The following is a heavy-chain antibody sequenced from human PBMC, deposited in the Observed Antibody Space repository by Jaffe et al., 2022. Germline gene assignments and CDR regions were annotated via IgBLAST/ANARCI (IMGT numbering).Heavy chain of an antibody. CDR1: GFTFGDYA. CDR3: TRDSSGWYEGLGY. V-gene: IGHV3-49*04. Sequence: EVQLVESGGGLVQPGRSLRLSCTASGFTFGDYAMSWVRQAPGKGLEWVGFIRSKAYGGTTEYAASVKGRFTISRDDSKSIAYLQMNSLKTEDTAVYYCTRDSSGWYEGLGYWGQGTLVTVSS. J-gene: IGHJ4*02. D-gene: IGHD6-19*01. CDR2: IRSKAYGGTT.